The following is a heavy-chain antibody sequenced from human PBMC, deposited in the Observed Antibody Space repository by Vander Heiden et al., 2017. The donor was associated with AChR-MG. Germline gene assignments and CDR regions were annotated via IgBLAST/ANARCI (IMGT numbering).Heavy chain of an antibody. D-gene: IGHD2-15*01. Sequence: QVQLVQSGAEVKKPGASVKVSCKASGYPFTSYGISWGRQAPGQGLEWMGWISAYNGNTDYAQKLQGRVTMTTDTSTSTAYMELRSLRSDDAAVYYCAREGYCSGGSCLGAFDIWGQGTMVTVSS. CDR1: GYPFTSYG. CDR2: ISAYNGNT. CDR3: AREGYCSGGSCLGAFDI. J-gene: IGHJ3*02. V-gene: IGHV1-18*01.